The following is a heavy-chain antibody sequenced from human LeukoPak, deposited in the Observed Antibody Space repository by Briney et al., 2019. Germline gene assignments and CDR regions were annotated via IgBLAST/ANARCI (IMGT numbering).Heavy chain of an antibody. CDR3: ARDGTTVTTGYFDY. J-gene: IGHJ4*02. CDR2: ISSSSSTI. CDR1: GFTFSSYI. D-gene: IGHD4-17*01. V-gene: IGHV3-48*04. Sequence: GGSLRLSCAASGFTFSSYIMNWVRQAPGKGLEWVSYISSSSSTIYYADSVKGRFTISRDNAKNSLYLQMNSLRVEDTAVYYCARDGTTVTTGYFDYWGQGTLVTVSS.